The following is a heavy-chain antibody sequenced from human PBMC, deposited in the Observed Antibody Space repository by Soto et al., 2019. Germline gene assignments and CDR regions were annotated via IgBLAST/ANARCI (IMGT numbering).Heavy chain of an antibody. V-gene: IGHV4-30-2*01. CDR3: ARVPTP. CDR1: GGSISRGGYS. J-gene: IGHJ5*02. CDR2: IYLSGSP. Sequence: QLQLQESGSGLVKPSQTLSLTFVVSGGSISRGGYSWGWIRQPPGKGLEGIGYIYLSGSPYYNPTLKSRVTTSVNRSKNQFSLMLSSVTAADTAVYYCARVPTPWGQGTLVTVSS.